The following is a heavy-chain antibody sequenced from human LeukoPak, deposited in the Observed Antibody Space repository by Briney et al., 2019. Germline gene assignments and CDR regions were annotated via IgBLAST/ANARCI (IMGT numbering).Heavy chain of an antibody. CDR3: ARALRGAVAGRDAFDI. D-gene: IGHD6-19*01. CDR2: TYYRSKWYN. Sequence: SQTLSLTCAISGDSVSSNSAAWNWIRQSPSRGLEWLGRTYYRSKWYNDYAVSVKSRITINPDTSKNQFSLQLNSVTPEDTAVYYCARALRGAVAGRDAFDIWGQGTMVTVSS. V-gene: IGHV6-1*01. J-gene: IGHJ3*02. CDR1: GDSVSSNSAA.